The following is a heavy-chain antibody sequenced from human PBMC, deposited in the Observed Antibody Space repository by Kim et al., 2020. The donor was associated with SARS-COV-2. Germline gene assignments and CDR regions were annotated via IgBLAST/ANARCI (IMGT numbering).Heavy chain of an antibody. Sequence: SQTLSLTCAISGDSVSSNSAAWNWIRQSPSRGLEWLGRTYYRSKWYNDYAVSVKSRITINPDTSKNQFSLQLNSVTPEDTAVYYCARLVPPSYSSSSYYFDYWGQGTLVTVSS. D-gene: IGHD6-6*01. J-gene: IGHJ4*02. CDR2: TYYRSKWYN. CDR3: ARLVPPSYSSSSYYFDY. V-gene: IGHV6-1*01. CDR1: GDSVSSNSAA.